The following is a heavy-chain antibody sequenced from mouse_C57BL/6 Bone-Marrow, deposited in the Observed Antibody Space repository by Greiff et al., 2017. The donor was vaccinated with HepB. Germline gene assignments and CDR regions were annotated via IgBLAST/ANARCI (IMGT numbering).Heavy chain of an antibody. CDR2: FYPGSGSI. Sequence: QVQLKESGAELVKPGASVKLSCKASGYTFTEYTIHWVKQRSGQGLEWIGWFYPGSGSIKYNEKFKDKATLTADKSSSTVYMELSRLTSEDSAVYFWARHEDRGYDGYLYYFDYWGLGTTLTVSS. J-gene: IGHJ2*01. V-gene: IGHV1-62-2*01. D-gene: IGHD2-3*01. CDR1: GYTFTEYT. CDR3: ARHEDRGYDGYLYYFDY.